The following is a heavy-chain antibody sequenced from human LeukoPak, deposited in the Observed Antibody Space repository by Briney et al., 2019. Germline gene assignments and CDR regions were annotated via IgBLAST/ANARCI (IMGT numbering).Heavy chain of an antibody. CDR2: IYYSGST. V-gene: IGHV4-59*01. J-gene: IGHJ4*02. D-gene: IGHD6-13*01. CDR1: GGSIMSDY. CDR3: ARGRGSSWYPGY. Sequence: SETLSLTCSVSGGSIMSDYWSWIRQPPGKGLEWIGYIYYSGSTNYNPSLKSRVTISVDTSKNQFSLKLSSVTAADTAVYYCARGRGSSWYPGYWGQGTLVTVSS.